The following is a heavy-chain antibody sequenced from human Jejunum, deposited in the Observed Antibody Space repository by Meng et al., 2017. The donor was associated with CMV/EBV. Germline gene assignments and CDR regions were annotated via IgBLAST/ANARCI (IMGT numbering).Heavy chain of an antibody. V-gene: IGHV3-7*01. CDR1: GLTLSTFW. D-gene: IGHD6-6*01. CDR3: ATTSGSSY. J-gene: IGHJ4*02. Sequence: LRLSCASSGLTLSTFWMSWFRQAPGKGLEWVAHIKQDGSEKYYVDSVKGRFTISRDNTENSLFLQMNTLRAEDTAVYYCATTSGSSYWGQGALVTVSS. CDR2: IKQDGSEK.